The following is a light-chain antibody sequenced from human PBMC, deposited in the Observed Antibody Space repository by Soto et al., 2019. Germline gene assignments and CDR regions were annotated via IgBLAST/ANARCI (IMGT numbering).Light chain of an antibody. Sequence: DIQMTQSPSTLSASVGDRVTITCRASQSISSWLAWYQQKPVKAPKLLIYKASILESGVPSRFSGSGSATEFTLTISSLQTDDFETYYCQQYNSYRTFGQGTKVESK. CDR2: KAS. J-gene: IGKJ1*01. CDR1: QSISSW. V-gene: IGKV1-5*03. CDR3: QQYNSYRT.